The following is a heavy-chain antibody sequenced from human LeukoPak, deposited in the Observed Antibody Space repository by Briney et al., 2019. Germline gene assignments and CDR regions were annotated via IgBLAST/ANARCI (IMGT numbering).Heavy chain of an antibody. CDR3: AGDFQLWLSADWYFDL. V-gene: IGHV4-4*07. D-gene: IGHD5-18*01. CDR1: GGSISSYY. J-gene: IGHJ2*01. Sequence: SETLSLTCTVSGGSISSYYWSWIRQPAGKGLEWIGRIYTSGSTNYNPSLKSRVTMSVDTSKNQFSLKLSSVTAADTAVYYCAGDFQLWLSADWYFDLWGRGTLVTVSS. CDR2: IYTSGST.